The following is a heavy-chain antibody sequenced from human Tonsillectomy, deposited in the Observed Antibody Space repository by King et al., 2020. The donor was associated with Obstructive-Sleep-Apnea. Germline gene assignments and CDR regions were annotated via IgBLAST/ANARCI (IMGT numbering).Heavy chain of an antibody. J-gene: IGHJ5*02. V-gene: IGHV3-48*04. D-gene: IGHD2-15*01. CDR2: ISIISSTI. CDR3: ARVVGGSGPNWFDP. CDR1: GFTFSSYS. Sequence: VQLVESGGGLVQPGGSLRLSCAASGFTFSSYSMNWVRQAPGEGLEWVSYISIISSTIYDADFVKGRVTISRDNAKNSLYLQMNSVRAEDTAVYYCARVVGGSGPNWFDPWGQGTLVTVSS.